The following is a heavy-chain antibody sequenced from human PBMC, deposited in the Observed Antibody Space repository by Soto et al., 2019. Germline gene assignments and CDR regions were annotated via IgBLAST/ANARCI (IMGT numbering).Heavy chain of an antibody. CDR3: AKATTNGGWFNPFDS. Sequence: GGSLRLSCAASGFSFGNYAMNWVRQAPGKGLEWVSGLSGSGTSTYYADSVKGRFTISRDNSRDTLFLQMNSLTADDTAAYYCAKATTNGGWFNPFDSWGQGALVTVSS. CDR1: GFSFGNYA. CDR2: LSGSGTST. J-gene: IGHJ4*02. D-gene: IGHD6-19*01. V-gene: IGHV3-23*01.